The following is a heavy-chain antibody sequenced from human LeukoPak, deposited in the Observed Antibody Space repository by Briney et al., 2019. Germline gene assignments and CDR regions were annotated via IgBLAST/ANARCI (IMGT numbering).Heavy chain of an antibody. CDR1: EFAFSTYN. J-gene: IGHJ4*02. D-gene: IGHD4-23*01. CDR3: ARVAAGYSVNYFDY. Sequence: GGSLRLSCAASEFAFSTYNMNWVRQAPGKGLEWVSYISTGSSTTYYADSAKGRFTISRDNVENSLYLQMNSLRDEDTAVYYCARVAAGYSVNYFDYWGQGTLVTVSS. V-gene: IGHV3-48*02. CDR2: ISTGSSTT.